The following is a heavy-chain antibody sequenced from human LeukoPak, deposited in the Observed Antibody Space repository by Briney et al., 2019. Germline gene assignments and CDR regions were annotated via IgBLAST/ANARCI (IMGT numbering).Heavy chain of an antibody. J-gene: IGHJ4*02. CDR1: GGSIGSTRYY. CDR2: ISYSGST. CDR3: ARGGELFVDY. Sequence: SETLSLTCTVSGGSIGSTRYYWGWIRQPPGKGLEWIGSISYSGSTHYNPSLQSRFTISVDTSKNQFSLKVTSVTASDTAVYYCARGGELFVDYWGQGTLVTVSS. D-gene: IGHD1-26*01. V-gene: IGHV4-39*01.